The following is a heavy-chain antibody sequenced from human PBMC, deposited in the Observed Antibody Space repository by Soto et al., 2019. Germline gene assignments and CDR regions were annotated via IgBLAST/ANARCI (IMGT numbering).Heavy chain of an antibody. CDR1: GYTFTSYG. CDR3: ARGGNYCSGGSCYLVYYYYYGMDV. D-gene: IGHD2-15*01. CDR2: ISAYNGNT. Sequence: VASVKVSWKASGYTFTSYGISWVRQAPGQGLEWMGWISAYNGNTNYAQKLQGRVTMTTDTSTSTAYMELRSLRSDDTAVYYCARGGNYCSGGSCYLVYYYYYGMDVWGQGTTVTVSS. J-gene: IGHJ6*02. V-gene: IGHV1-18*04.